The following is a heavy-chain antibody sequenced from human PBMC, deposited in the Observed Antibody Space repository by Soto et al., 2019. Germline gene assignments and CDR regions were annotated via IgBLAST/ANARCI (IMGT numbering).Heavy chain of an antibody. CDR2: ISPYTGNT. D-gene: IGHD3-16*01. V-gene: IGHV1-18*01. J-gene: IGHJ6*02. Sequence: AAVKVSCKASGYIFVNYGIAWVRQAPGQGLEWMGWISPYTGNTHSATKVQGRLTMTTDTSTSTAYMDLGSLTSDDTAVYYCVMVDNYVTPTPQDVWGQGTTVTVSS. CDR1: GYIFVNYG. CDR3: VMVDNYVTPTPQDV.